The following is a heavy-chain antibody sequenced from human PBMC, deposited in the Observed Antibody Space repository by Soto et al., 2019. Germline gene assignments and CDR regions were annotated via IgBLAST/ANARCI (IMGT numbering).Heavy chain of an antibody. Sequence: GGSLRLSCAASGFTFSSYAMSWVRQAPGKGLEWVSAISGSGGSTYYADSVKGRFTISRDNSKNTLYLQMNSLRAEDTAVYYCAKDALNYDFWSGYGPYYYYGMDVWGQGTTVTVSS. CDR3: AKDALNYDFWSGYGPYYYYGMDV. CDR1: GFTFSSYA. V-gene: IGHV3-23*01. CDR2: ISGSGGST. J-gene: IGHJ6*02. D-gene: IGHD3-3*01.